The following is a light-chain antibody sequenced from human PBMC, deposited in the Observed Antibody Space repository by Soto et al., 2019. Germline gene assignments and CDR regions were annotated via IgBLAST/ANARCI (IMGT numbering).Light chain of an antibody. CDR3: QQYNDCPYT. CDR2: GGL. V-gene: IGKV3-15*01. CDR1: QSVGNK. Sequence: VMTQSPATLSVSPGERGTLSCRASQSVGNKVAWYQQKPGQAPRLLIYGGLTSVIGTPARFRGSGSGTEFTLTISSLQTEDLAVYYCQQYNDCPYTFGPGTHLQIK. J-gene: IGKJ2*01.